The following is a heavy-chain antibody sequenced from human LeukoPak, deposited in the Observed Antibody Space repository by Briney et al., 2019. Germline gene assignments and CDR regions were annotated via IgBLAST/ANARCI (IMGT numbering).Heavy chain of an antibody. D-gene: IGHD2-2*01. CDR1: GFTFSNAW. CDR2: IKSKTDGGTT. V-gene: IGHV3-15*01. Sequence: GGSLRLSCAASGFTFSNAWMSWVRQAPGKGLEWVGRIKSKTDGGTTDYPAPVKGRFTISRDDSTNTVYLQMNSLKTEDTAMYYGSSGLMEVVPATTNDFWGQGTLVTVAS. CDR3: SSGLMEVVPATTNDF. J-gene: IGHJ4*02.